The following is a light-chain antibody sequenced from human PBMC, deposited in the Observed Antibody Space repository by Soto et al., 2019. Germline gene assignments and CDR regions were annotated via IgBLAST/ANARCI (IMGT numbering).Light chain of an antibody. CDR2: DAS. CDR1: HSIASH. Sequence: LTRTPDTPSLYLGERATLSCRASHSIASHLAWYQQKPGQPPRLLIHDASSRATGIPARFSGSGSGTDFTLTISSLEPEDFSVYYCQQRNNWPPSITFGPGTRLEIK. J-gene: IGKJ5*01. V-gene: IGKV3-11*01. CDR3: QQRNNWPPSIT.